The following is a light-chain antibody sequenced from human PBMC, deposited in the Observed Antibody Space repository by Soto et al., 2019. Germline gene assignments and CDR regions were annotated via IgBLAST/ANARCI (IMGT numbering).Light chain of an antibody. Sequence: DIQMTQSPSSLSASVGDRVTITCRASQSISSYLNWYQQKPGKAPKLLIYAASSLQSGVPSRFSGSGSGIDFTLTISSLQPEDFATYYCQQSYSAPLTFGGGTK. CDR3: QQSYSAPLT. V-gene: IGKV1-39*01. J-gene: IGKJ4*01. CDR1: QSISSY. CDR2: AAS.